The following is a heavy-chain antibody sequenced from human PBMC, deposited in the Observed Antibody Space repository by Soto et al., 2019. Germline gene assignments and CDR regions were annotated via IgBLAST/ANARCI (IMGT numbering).Heavy chain of an antibody. V-gene: IGHV3-30-3*01. J-gene: IGHJ4*02. CDR1: GFTFSSYA. CDR2: ISYDGSNK. D-gene: IGHD2-21*02. Sequence: GSLRLSCAASGFTFSSYAMHWVRQAPGKGLEWVAVISYDGSNKYYADSVKGRFTISRDNSKNTLYLQMNSLRAEDTAVYYCARDGPRNVVVTATAHDYWGQGTLVTVSS. CDR3: ARDGPRNVVVTATAHDY.